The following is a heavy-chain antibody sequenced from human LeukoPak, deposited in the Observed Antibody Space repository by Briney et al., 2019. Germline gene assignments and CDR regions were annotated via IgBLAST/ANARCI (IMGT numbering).Heavy chain of an antibody. J-gene: IGHJ4*02. CDR3: ARALIAVAGTGDY. D-gene: IGHD6-19*01. CDR2: IWYDGSNK. V-gene: IGHV3-33*01. CDR1: GFTFSSYG. Sequence: GGSLRLSCAAPGFTFSSYGMHWVRQAPGKGLEWVAVIWYDGSNKYYADSVKGRFTISRDNSKNTLYLQMNSLRAEDTAVYYCARALIAVAGTGDYWGQGTLVTVSS.